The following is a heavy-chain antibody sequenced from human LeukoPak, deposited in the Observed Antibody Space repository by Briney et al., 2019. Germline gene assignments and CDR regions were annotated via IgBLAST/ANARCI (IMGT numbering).Heavy chain of an antibody. CDR2: ISGSGGST. Sequence: GGSLRLSCAASGFTFSSYAMSWVRQAPGKGLEWVSAISGSGGSTYYADSVKGRFTISRDNSKNTLYLQMNSLRAEDTAVYYCASLDVDIVATERNWFDPWGQGTLVTVSS. D-gene: IGHD5-12*01. J-gene: IGHJ5*02. CDR3: ASLDVDIVATERNWFDP. CDR1: GFTFSSYA. V-gene: IGHV3-23*01.